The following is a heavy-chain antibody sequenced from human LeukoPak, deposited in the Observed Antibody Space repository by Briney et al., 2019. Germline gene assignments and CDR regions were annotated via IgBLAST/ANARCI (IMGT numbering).Heavy chain of an antibody. CDR1: GYSFTSYW. CDR2: IEPSDSYT. D-gene: IGHD3-10*01. J-gene: IGHJ6*02. V-gene: IGHV5-10-1*01. CDR3: ARHGGITMVRGVHLNYYGMDV. Sequence: GESLKISCKGSGYSFTSYWISWVRQMPGKGLEWMGRIEPSDSYTNYSPSFQGHVTISADKSISTAYLQWSSLKASDTAMYYCARHGGITMVRGVHLNYYGMDVWGQGTTVTVSS.